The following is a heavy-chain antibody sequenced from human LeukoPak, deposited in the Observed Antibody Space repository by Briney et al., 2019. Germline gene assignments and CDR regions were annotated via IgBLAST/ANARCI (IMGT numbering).Heavy chain of an antibody. CDR1: GGSTSSYY. Sequence: SETLSLTCTVSGGSTSSYYWRWIRQPPGKGLEWIEHIYSSGSTNYNPSLKTRVTISVDTSKNQFSLKLSSVTAADTAVYYCARNYDSSGYTAFGYWGRGTLVGVSS. CDR3: ARNYDSSGYTAFGY. J-gene: IGHJ4*02. CDR2: IYSSGST. V-gene: IGHV4-59*01. D-gene: IGHD3-22*01.